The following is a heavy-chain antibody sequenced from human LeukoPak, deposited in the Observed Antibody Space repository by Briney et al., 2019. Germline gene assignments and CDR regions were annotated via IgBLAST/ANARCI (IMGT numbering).Heavy chain of an antibody. CDR3: ARSTTPIVVVVAAKYAFDI. J-gene: IGHJ3*02. CDR2: INHSGST. Sequence: SETLSLTCAVYGGSFSGYYWSWIRQPPGEGMEWIGEINHSGSTNYNPSLKSRVTISVDTSKNQFSLKLSSVTAADTAVYYCARSTTPIVVVVAAKYAFDIWGQGTMVTVSS. V-gene: IGHV4-34*01. D-gene: IGHD2-15*01. CDR1: GGSFSGYY.